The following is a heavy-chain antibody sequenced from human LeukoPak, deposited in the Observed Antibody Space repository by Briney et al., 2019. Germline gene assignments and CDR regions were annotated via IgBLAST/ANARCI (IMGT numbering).Heavy chain of an antibody. D-gene: IGHD6-19*01. CDR1: GFTFSSYW. J-gene: IGHJ4*02. Sequence: GRSLRLSCAASGFTFSSYWMHWVRQAPGKGLVWVSRINSDGSSTSYADSVKGRFTISRDNAKNTLYLQMNSLRAEDTAVYYCARDSSGWEFDYWGQGTLVTVSS. CDR2: INSDGSST. V-gene: IGHV3-74*01. CDR3: ARDSSGWEFDY.